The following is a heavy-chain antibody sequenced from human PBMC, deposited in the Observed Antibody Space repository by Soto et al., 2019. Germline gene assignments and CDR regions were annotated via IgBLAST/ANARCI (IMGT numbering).Heavy chain of an antibody. CDR3: ARVGYCTNGVCYSLDY. V-gene: IGHV1-3*01. J-gene: IGHJ4*02. CDR2: INAGNGNT. D-gene: IGHD2-8*01. Sequence: QVQLVQSGAEVKKPGASVKVSCKASGYTFTSYAMHWVRQAPGQRLEWMGWINAGNGNTKYSQKFQGRVTITRDTSASTAYMELSSLRSEDTAVYYCARVGYCTNGVCYSLDYWGQGTLVTVSS. CDR1: GYTFTSYA.